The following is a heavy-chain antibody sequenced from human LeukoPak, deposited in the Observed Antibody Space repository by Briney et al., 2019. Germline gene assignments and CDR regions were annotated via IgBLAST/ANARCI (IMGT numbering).Heavy chain of an antibody. V-gene: IGHV6-1*01. CDR3: ARDQPPFIAAAGTEWFDP. Sequence: SQTLSLTCAISGDSVSSNSAAWNWIRQSPSRGLEWLGRTYYRSKWYNDYAVSVRSRITINPDTSKNQFSLQLNSVTPEDTAVYYCARDQPPFIAAAGTEWFDPWGQGTLVTVSS. D-gene: IGHD6-13*01. CDR1: GDSVSSNSAA. J-gene: IGHJ5*02. CDR2: TYYRSKWYN.